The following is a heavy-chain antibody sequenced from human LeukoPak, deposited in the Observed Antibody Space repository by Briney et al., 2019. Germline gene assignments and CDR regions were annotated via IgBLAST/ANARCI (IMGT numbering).Heavy chain of an antibody. Sequence: ASVKVSCKASGYTFTSYYRHWVRQAPGQGLEWMGIINPSGGSTSYAQKFQGRVTMTRDTSTSTVYMELSSLRSEDTAVYYCARDLAYYYDSSGTGPNDYWGQGTLVTVSS. V-gene: IGHV1-46*01. CDR2: INPSGGST. D-gene: IGHD3-22*01. CDR1: GYTFTSYY. J-gene: IGHJ4*02. CDR3: ARDLAYYYDSSGTGPNDY.